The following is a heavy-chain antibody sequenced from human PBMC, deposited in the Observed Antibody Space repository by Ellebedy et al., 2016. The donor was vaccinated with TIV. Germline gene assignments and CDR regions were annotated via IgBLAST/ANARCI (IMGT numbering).Heavy chain of an antibody. CDR3: ARDLVVVAATPFDP. D-gene: IGHD2-15*01. J-gene: IGHJ5*02. CDR1: GFTFSNYG. Sequence: GESLKISXAASGFTFSNYGMHWVRQAPGKGLEWVAVISYDGSNKYYADSVKGRFTISRDNAKNSLYLQMNSLRAEDTAVYYCARDLVVVAATPFDPWGQGTLVTVSS. V-gene: IGHV3-30*03. CDR2: ISYDGSNK.